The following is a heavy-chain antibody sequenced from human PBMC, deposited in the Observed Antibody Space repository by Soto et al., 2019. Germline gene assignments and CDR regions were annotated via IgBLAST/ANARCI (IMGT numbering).Heavy chain of an antibody. J-gene: IGHJ5*02. CDR3: AKDLGAAQEYYDSSGYYNWFDL. Sequence: GGSLRLSCAASGFTFSSYGMHWVRQAPGKGLEWVAVISYDGSNKYYADSVKGRFTNCRDNYKNTLYLQMNSLRAEDAAVYYCAKDLGAAQEYYDSSGYYNWFDLWGQGTLVTVSS. D-gene: IGHD3-22*01. CDR1: GFTFSSYG. V-gene: IGHV3-30*18. CDR2: ISYDGSNK.